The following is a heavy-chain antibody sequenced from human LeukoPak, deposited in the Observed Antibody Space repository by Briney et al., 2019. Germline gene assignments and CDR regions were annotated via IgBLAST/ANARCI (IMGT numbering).Heavy chain of an antibody. CDR3: ARDTDRSGSYYFFDY. V-gene: IGHV1-69*01. CDR2: IIPIFGTA. CDR1: GGTFSSYA. J-gene: IGHJ4*02. D-gene: IGHD3-10*01. Sequence: SVKVSCKASGGTFSSYAISWVRQAPGQGLEWMGGIIPIFGTANYAQKFQGRVTITADESTSTAYMELSSLRSEDTAVYYCARDTDRSGSYYFFDYWGQGTLVTVSS.